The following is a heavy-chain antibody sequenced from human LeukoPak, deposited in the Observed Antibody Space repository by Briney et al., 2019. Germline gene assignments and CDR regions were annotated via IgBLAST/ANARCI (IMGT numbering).Heavy chain of an antibody. J-gene: IGHJ6*03. CDR1: GASISDNNW. V-gene: IGHV4-4*02. CDR2: IYLNGMT. D-gene: IGHD2-21*01. CDR3: ARVASSVGNSLSYMDV. Sequence: SETLSLTCAVSGASISDNNWWNWVRQSPGKGLEWIGEIYLNGMTNYNPSLKSRVIISRDESTNQFSLTLTSVTAADTAVYYCARVASSVGNSLSYMDVWGKGTTVTV.